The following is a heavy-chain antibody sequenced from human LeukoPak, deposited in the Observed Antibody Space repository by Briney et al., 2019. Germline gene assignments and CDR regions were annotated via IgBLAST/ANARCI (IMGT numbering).Heavy chain of an antibody. CDR2: IYYTET. D-gene: IGHD1-26*01. V-gene: IGHV4-59*02. Sequence: SSETLSLTCTVSGGSVSNYYWSWIRQSPGKGLEWIGYIYYTETSYNPSLKSRVTISVDTSKNQFSLKLSSVTAADTAVYYCARGGHGSPSLDYWGQGTLVTVSS. CDR3: ARGGHGSPSLDY. CDR1: GGSVSNYY. J-gene: IGHJ4*02.